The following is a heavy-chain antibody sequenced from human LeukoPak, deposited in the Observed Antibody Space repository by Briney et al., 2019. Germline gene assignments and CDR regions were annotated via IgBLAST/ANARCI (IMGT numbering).Heavy chain of an antibody. J-gene: IGHJ3*02. CDR2: IKSKTSGGTT. CDR3: SIERYTCGYHSFHI. D-gene: IGHD5-18*01. V-gene: IGHV3-15*01. Sequence: MAGGSLSLTCAAYRLTFSGDCWSWVRQAPGKGLEWVGRIKSKTSGGTTDYAAPVKGRFAISREDSKKSLYLLSHSLKTEDAVVYYGSIERYTCGYHSFHIWGQGTMVTVSS. CDR1: RLTFSGDC.